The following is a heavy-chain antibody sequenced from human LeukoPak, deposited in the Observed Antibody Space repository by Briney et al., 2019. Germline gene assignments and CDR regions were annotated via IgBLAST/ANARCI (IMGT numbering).Heavy chain of an antibody. J-gene: IGHJ4*02. CDR2: ISSDGSST. CDR1: GFTFRNHW. D-gene: IGHD6-6*01. CDR3: ARDQRVTGRPDIDY. Sequence: PGRSLRLSCAASGFTFRNHWMHWVRPTPRKGLGWVSRISSDGSSTTYADSVKGRFTISRDNAKNTLYLQMNNLRAEDTAMYYCARDQRVTGRPDIDYWGQGTLVIVSS. V-gene: IGHV3-74*03.